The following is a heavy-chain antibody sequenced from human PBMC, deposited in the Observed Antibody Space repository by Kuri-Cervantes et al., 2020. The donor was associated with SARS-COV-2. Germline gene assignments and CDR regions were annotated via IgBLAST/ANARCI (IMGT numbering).Heavy chain of an antibody. V-gene: IGHV4-39*01. D-gene: IGHD7-27*01. CDR2: MHYSGNT. Sequence: SETLSLTCTVSGGSVSSNSYYWGWVRQPPGRGLEWIGSMHYSGNTFYNPSLKSRVTISADMSKSQFSLKLSSVTAADTAMYYCARRSPLGPGAFDIWGQGTMVTVSS. CDR1: GGSVSSNSYY. CDR3: ARRSPLGPGAFDI. J-gene: IGHJ3*02.